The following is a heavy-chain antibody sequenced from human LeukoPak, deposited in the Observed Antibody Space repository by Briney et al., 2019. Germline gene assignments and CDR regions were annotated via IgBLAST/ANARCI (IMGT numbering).Heavy chain of an antibody. V-gene: IGHV1-18*01. CDR2: ISAYNGNT. J-gene: IGHJ4*02. CDR3: ARDKTYYYDSSGYNLGY. D-gene: IGHD3-22*01. Sequence: GASVKVSCKASGYTFTSYGISWVRQAPGQGLEWMGWISAYNGNTNYAQKLQGRVTMTTDTSTSTAYMELRSLRSDDTAVYYRARDKTYYYDSSGYNLGYWGQGTLVTVSS. CDR1: GYTFTSYG.